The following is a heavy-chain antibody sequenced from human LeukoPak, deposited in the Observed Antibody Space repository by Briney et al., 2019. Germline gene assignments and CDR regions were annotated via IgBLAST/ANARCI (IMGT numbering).Heavy chain of an antibody. V-gene: IGHV4-31*02. Sequence: GKGLEWIGYIYYSGSTYYTPSLKSRVTISVDTSKNQFSLKLSSVTAADTAVYYCARAHLPAATEYYFDYWGQGTLVTVSS. J-gene: IGHJ4*02. D-gene: IGHD2-2*01. CDR2: IYYSGST. CDR3: ARAHLPAATEYYFDY.